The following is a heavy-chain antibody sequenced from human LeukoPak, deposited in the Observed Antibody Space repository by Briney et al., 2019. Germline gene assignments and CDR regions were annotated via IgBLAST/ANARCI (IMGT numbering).Heavy chain of an antibody. V-gene: IGHV3-33*01. CDR1: GFXFXXXX. CDR3: ARAQDYDSSGYVDAFDM. D-gene: IGHD3-22*01. Sequence: GGSLRLSCAASGFXFXXXXXXXVXXAPXKXXEXVAXXWYDGSKKYYADSVKGRFTISRDNSKNTLYLQMNSLRVEDTAVYYCARAQDYDSSGYVDAFDMWGQGTMVTVSS. CDR2: XWYDGSKK. J-gene: IGHJ3*02.